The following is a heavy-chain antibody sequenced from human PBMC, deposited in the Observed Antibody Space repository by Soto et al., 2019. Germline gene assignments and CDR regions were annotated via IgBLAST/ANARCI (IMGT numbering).Heavy chain of an antibody. V-gene: IGHV1-18*04. D-gene: IGHD2-2*01. CDR2: ISAYNGNT. CDR3: ARVRRRCSSTSCLYYYYYGMDV. Sequence: GASVKVSCKASGYTFTSYGISWVRQAPGQGLEWMGWISAYNGNTNYAQKLQGRVTMTTDTSTSTAYMELRSLRSDDTAVYYCARVRRRCSSTSCLYYYYYGMDVWGQGTTVTVSS. J-gene: IGHJ6*02. CDR1: GYTFTSYG.